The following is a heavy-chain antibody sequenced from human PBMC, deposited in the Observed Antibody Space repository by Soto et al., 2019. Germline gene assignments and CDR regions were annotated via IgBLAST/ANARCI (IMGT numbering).Heavy chain of an antibody. D-gene: IGHD6-19*01. J-gene: IGHJ4*02. Sequence: GPTLVNPTQTLTLTCTFSGVSLSTSGVGVGWIRQPPGKALEWLALIYWNDDKRYSPSLKNRLTITKDTSKNQVVLTMTNMDPEDTATYYCAHSFPVAAPFDYWGQGTLVTVSS. CDR2: IYWNDDK. CDR3: AHSFPVAAPFDY. V-gene: IGHV2-5*01. CDR1: GVSLSTSGVG.